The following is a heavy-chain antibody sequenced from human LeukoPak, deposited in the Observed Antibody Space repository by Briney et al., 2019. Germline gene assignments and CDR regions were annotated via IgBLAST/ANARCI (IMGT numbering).Heavy chain of an antibody. D-gene: IGHD6-19*01. CDR1: GFTFSDYY. Sequence: GGSLRLSCAASGFTFSDYYMSWIRQAPGKGLEWVSYISSSSSYTNYADSVKGRFTISRDNAKNSLYLQMNSLRAEDTAVYYCARGFYSSGWYGYFQHWGQGTLVTVSS. CDR2: ISSSSSYT. CDR3: ARGFYSSGWYGYFQH. J-gene: IGHJ1*01. V-gene: IGHV3-11*05.